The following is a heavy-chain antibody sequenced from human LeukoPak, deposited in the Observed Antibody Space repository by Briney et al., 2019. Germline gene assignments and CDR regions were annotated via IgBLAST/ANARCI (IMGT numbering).Heavy chain of an antibody. Sequence: GGSLRLSCAASGFTFSTYTMNWVRQAPGKGLEWVSSITSSSSYIYYADSVKGRFTISRDNAKNSLYLQMNSLRVEDTAVYYCAIRTRGDTIAVAGFPGFDPWGQGTLVTVSS. CDR1: GFTFSTYT. D-gene: IGHD6-19*01. J-gene: IGHJ5*02. CDR3: AIRTRGDTIAVAGFPGFDP. CDR2: ITSSSSYI. V-gene: IGHV3-21*04.